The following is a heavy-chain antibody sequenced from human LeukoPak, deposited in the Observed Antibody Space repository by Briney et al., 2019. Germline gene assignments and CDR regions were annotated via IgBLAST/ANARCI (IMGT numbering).Heavy chain of an antibody. V-gene: IGHV1-2*02. CDR2: INPNSGGT. CDR1: GYTFTGYY. CDR3: ARDFYDSSGYYRFYYFDY. J-gene: IGHJ4*02. D-gene: IGHD3-22*01. Sequence: GASVNLSCKVSGYTFTGYYMHWVRQAPGQGLEWMGWINPNSGGTNYAQKIQGRVTMTRDTSISTAYMELSRLRSDDTAVYYCARDFYDSSGYYRFYYFDYWGQGTLVTVSS.